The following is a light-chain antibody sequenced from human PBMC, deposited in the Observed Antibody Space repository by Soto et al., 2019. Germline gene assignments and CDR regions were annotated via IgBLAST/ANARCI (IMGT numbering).Light chain of an antibody. CDR2: DVN. CDR3: TSWTTSTTMI. V-gene: IGLV2-14*03. CDR1: SSDIGGYNF. Sequence: QSALTQPASVSGSPGQSITISCTGTSSDIGGYNFVSWYQQHPGKAPKLMLYDVNIRPSGVSNRFSGSKSANTASLTISGLQAEDEADYYCTSWTTSTTMIFGGGTQLTVL. J-gene: IGLJ2*01.